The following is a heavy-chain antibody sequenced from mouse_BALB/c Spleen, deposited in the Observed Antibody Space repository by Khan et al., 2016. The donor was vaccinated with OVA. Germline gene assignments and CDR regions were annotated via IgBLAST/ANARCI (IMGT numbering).Heavy chain of an antibody. J-gene: IGHJ4*01. CDR1: GYTFTSYV. Sequence: VQLQQSGPELVKPGASVKMSCKASGYTFTSYVMHWVKQKPGQGLEWIGYINPYNVGTIHNEKFRGKATLTSDKSSSTAYMELSSLTSEDSAVYYCARYASSPYYAMDDWGQGTSVTVSS. V-gene: IGHV1S136*01. CDR3: ARYASSPYYAMDD. D-gene: IGHD1-1*01. CDR2: INPYNVGT.